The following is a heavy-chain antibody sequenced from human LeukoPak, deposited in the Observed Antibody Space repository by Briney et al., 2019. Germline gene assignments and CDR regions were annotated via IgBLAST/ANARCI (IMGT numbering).Heavy chain of an antibody. CDR3: GRINYNGDY. V-gene: IGHV3-74*01. CDR1: GFTLSSYW. CDR2: TNEDGSYA. D-gene: IGHD3-10*01. Sequence: PGGSLRLSCAASGFTLSSYWVHWVRQPPGKGLMWLSRTNEDGSYADYPDSVKGRFTISRDNAKNTVYLQMNSLRTEDTAVYFCGRINYNGDYWGRGTLVSVSS. J-gene: IGHJ4*02.